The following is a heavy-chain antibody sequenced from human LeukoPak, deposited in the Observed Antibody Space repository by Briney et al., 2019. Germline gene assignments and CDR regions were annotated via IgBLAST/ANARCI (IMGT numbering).Heavy chain of an antibody. V-gene: IGHV4-59*01. CDR2: IYYSGST. J-gene: IGHJ6*02. D-gene: IGHD4-17*01. CDR3: ARENYGDYSYGMDV. CDR1: GGSISSYY. Sequence: PSETLSLTCTVSGGSISSYYWSWIRQPPGKGLEWIGYIYYSGSTNYNPSLKSRVTISVDTSKNQFSLKLSSVTAADTAAYYCARENYGDYSYGMDVWGQGTTVTVSS.